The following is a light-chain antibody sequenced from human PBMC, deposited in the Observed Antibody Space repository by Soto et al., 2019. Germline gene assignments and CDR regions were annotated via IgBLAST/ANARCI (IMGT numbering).Light chain of an antibody. Sequence: EVVLTQSPATLSLSPGERATLSCRASQSISSYLAWYQQKPGQAPRLLIYDVSNRATAIPARFSGSGSGTDFTLTISSLEAEDFAVYYCQHRGWLFGGGTKVEI. CDR3: QHRGWL. J-gene: IGKJ4*01. CDR1: QSISSY. V-gene: IGKV3-11*01. CDR2: DVS.